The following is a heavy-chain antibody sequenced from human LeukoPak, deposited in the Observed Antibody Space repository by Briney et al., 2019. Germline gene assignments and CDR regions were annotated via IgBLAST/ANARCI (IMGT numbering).Heavy chain of an antibody. J-gene: IGHJ4*02. Sequence: PGGSLRLSCAASGFTFSSYAMSWVRQAPGKGLEWVSAISGSGGSTYYADSVKGRFTISRDNSENTLYLQMNSLRAEDTAVYYCAKAYDILTGTDYWGQGTLVTVSS. CDR1: GFTFSSYA. V-gene: IGHV3-23*01. D-gene: IGHD3-9*01. CDR3: AKAYDILTGTDY. CDR2: ISGSGGST.